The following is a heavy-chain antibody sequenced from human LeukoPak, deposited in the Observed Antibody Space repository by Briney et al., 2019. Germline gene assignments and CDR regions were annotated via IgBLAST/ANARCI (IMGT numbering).Heavy chain of an antibody. Sequence: GGSLRLSCAASGFTFSSYGMHWVRQAPGKGLEGGAVIWYDGSNKYYADSVKGRFTISRDNSKNTLYLQMNSLRAEDTAVYYCAGDGRGGIVAKMEYFDYWGQGTLVTVSS. V-gene: IGHV3-33*01. CDR3: AGDGRGGIVAKMEYFDY. D-gene: IGHD5-12*01. CDR2: IWYDGSNK. J-gene: IGHJ4*02. CDR1: GFTFSSYG.